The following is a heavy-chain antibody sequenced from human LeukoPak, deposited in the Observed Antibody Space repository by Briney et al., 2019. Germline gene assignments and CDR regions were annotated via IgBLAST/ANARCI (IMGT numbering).Heavy chain of an antibody. V-gene: IGHV1-2*02. J-gene: IGHJ4*02. CDR3: ARNRIAVAGGGFDY. D-gene: IGHD6-19*01. CDR1: GYTFTGYY. Sequence: GAPVKVSCKASGYTFTGYYMHWVRQAPGQGLEWMGWINPNSGGTNYAQKFQGRVTMTRDTSISTAYMELSWLRSDDTAVYYCARNRIAVAGGGFDYWGQGTLVTVSS. CDR2: INPNSGGT.